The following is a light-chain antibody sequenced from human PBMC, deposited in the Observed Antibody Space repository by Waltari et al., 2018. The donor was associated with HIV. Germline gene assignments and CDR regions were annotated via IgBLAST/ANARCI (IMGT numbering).Light chain of an antibody. V-gene: IGLV1-51*01. J-gene: IGLJ2*01. CDR3: GSWDSSLSGVV. Sequence: QSVLTQPPSVSAAPGQKVTISCSGSNSTIGHNYVYWYQQLPGTVPKLLIYDNNKRPSGIPDRFSGSKSGTSATLGITGLQTGDEADYYCGSWDSSLSGVVFGGGTKLTVL. CDR2: DNN. CDR1: NSTIGHNY.